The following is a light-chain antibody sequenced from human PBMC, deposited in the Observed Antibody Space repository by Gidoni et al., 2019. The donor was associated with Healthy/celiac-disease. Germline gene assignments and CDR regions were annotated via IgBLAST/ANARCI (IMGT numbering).Light chain of an antibody. CDR1: QDISNY. Sequence: DIQMTQSPSSLSTSVGDRVNITCQASQDISNYLNWFQQKAGKAPKFPIYDASNLETGVPSMFGGGSGTDFTFSISSLQPEDIATYYCQQCDNLEPFGPXTKVDIK. V-gene: IGKV1-33*01. J-gene: IGKJ3*01. CDR2: DAS. CDR3: QQCDNLEP.